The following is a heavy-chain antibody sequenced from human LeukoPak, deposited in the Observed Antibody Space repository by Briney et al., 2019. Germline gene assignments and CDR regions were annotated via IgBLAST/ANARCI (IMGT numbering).Heavy chain of an antibody. J-gene: IGHJ4*02. Sequence: GGSLRLSCAASGFTFDDYAMHWVRQAPGKGLEWVSGISWNSGSIGYADSVKGRFTISRDNAKNSLYLQMNSLRAEDTALYYCAKDMAYCSGGSCYLGSYFDYWGQGTLVTVSS. CDR1: GFTFDDYA. D-gene: IGHD2-15*01. CDR2: ISWNSGSI. CDR3: AKDMAYCSGGSCYLGSYFDY. V-gene: IGHV3-9*01.